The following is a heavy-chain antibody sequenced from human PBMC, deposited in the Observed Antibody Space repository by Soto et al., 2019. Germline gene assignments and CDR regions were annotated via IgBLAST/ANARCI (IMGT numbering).Heavy chain of an antibody. CDR1: GFTFSSYG. V-gene: IGHV3-33*01. CDR3: ARDSDYGDTKLYWYFDL. Sequence: GGSLRLSCAASGFTFSSYGMHWVRQAPGKGLEWVAVIWYDGSNKYYADSVKGRFTISRDNSKNTLYLQMNSLRAEDTALYYCARDSDYGDTKLYWYFDLWGRGTLVTVSS. CDR2: IWYDGSNK. J-gene: IGHJ2*01. D-gene: IGHD4-17*01.